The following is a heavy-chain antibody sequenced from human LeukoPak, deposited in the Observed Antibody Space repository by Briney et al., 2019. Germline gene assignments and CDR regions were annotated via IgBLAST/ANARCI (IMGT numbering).Heavy chain of an antibody. Sequence: GGSLRLSCGVSGFTVSGNYMGWVRQAPGKGLEWVSVIYTIGSTFYADSVKGRFTISRDNSKNTLYLHMNSLRAEDTAVYYCARDRVYLGREDAFDIWGQGTMVTVSS. V-gene: IGHV3-53*01. D-gene: IGHD7-27*01. J-gene: IGHJ3*02. CDR1: GFTVSGNY. CDR3: ARDRVYLGREDAFDI. CDR2: IYTIGST.